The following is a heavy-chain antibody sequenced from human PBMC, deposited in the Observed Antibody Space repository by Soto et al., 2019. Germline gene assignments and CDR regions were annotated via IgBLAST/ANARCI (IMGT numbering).Heavy chain of an antibody. D-gene: IGHD3-9*01. V-gene: IGHV4-31*03. CDR3: ARDSFYDILTGYGFDY. CDR2: IYYVGST. CDR1: GGSISSGGYY. J-gene: IGHJ4*02. Sequence: QVQLQESGPGLVKPSQTLSLTCTVSGGSISSGGYYWSWIRQHPGKGLEWIGYIYYVGSTYYNPSLKSRVTISVDTSKNQFSLKLSSVTAADTAVYYCARDSFYDILTGYGFDYWGQGTLVTVSS.